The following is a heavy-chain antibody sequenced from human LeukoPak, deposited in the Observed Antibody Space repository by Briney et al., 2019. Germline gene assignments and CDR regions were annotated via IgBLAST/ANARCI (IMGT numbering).Heavy chain of an antibody. CDR3: ARGPSSDWYPGPDMDV. CDR2: INPNSGGT. Sequence: ASVKVSCKASGYTFTGYYMHWVRQAPGQGLEWMGWINPNSGGTNYAQKFQGRVTMTRDTSISTAYMELSRLRSDDTAVYYCARGPSSDWYPGPDMDVWGKGTTVTISS. CDR1: GYTFTGYY. V-gene: IGHV1-2*02. D-gene: IGHD6-19*01. J-gene: IGHJ6*03.